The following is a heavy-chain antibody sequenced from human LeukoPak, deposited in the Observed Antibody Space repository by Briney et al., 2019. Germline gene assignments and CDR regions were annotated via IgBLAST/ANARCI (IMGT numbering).Heavy chain of an antibody. J-gene: IGHJ5*02. Sequence: GASVKVSCKASGYTFTGYYMHWVRQAPGQGPEWMGWINPNSGGTNYAQKFQGRVTMTRDTSISTAYMELSRLRSDDTAVYYCARDYDILTGGDPWGQGPLVTVSS. CDR1: GYTFTGYY. D-gene: IGHD3-9*01. CDR3: ARDYDILTGGDP. V-gene: IGHV1-2*02. CDR2: INPNSGGT.